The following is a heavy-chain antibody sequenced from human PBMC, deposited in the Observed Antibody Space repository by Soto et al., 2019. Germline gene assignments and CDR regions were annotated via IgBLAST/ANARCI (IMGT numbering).Heavy chain of an antibody. CDR2: IIPIFDTA. Sequence: QVQLVQSGAEVKNPGSSVKVSCKTSGGTFSSYAISRVRQAPGQGLEWMGGIIPIFDTANYAQKFQGRVTITADESTSTAYMELSSLRSEDTAAYYCARHDCISPNCYYYYYYSMDVWGKGTTVTVSS. J-gene: IGHJ6*04. D-gene: IGHD2-2*01. V-gene: IGHV1-69*12. CDR3: ARHDCISPNCYYYYYYSMDV. CDR1: GGTFSSYA.